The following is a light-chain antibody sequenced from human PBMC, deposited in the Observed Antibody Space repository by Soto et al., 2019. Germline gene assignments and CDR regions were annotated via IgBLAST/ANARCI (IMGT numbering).Light chain of an antibody. CDR3: ETWDSNTRV. CDR2: LERSGNY. V-gene: IGLV4-60*03. J-gene: IGLJ2*01. CDR1: SGHSSNI. Sequence: QSVLTQSSSASASLGSSVKLTCTLSSGHSSNIIAWHQQQPGKAPRYLMKLERSGNYIKGSGVPDRFSGSSSGADRYLTISNPQSEDEADYYCETWDSNTRVFCGGTKLTVL.